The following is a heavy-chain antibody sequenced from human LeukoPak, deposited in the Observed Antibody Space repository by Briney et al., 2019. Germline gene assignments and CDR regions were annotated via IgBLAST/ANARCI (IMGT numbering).Heavy chain of an antibody. D-gene: IGHD6-19*01. CDR2: IYYSGST. CDR3: ARAWAVANNWFDP. CDR1: GGSISSYY. Sequence: SETLSLTCTVSGGSISSYYWSWIRRPPGKGLEWIGYIYYSGSTNYNPSLKSRVTISVDTSKNQFSLKLSSVTAADTAVYYCARAWAVANNWFDPWGQGTLVTVSS. J-gene: IGHJ5*02. V-gene: IGHV4-59*01.